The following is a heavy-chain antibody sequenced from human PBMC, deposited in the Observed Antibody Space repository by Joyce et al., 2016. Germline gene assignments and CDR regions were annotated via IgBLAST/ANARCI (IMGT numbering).Heavy chain of an antibody. J-gene: IGHJ6*02. CDR3: ARSFQYGLDV. CDR2: SIPDGGRT. CDR1: GFALNNKYSE. Sequence: EVQLIESGGNLLQPGGSLRPSCVVSGFALNNKYSEMHWVRQGPGKGLEWVSRSIPDGGRTSHAASVKGRFTISRGNAKNTLYLQMNSLRAEDTAVYYCARSFQYGLDVWGQGTTVIVSS. V-gene: IGHV3-74*01.